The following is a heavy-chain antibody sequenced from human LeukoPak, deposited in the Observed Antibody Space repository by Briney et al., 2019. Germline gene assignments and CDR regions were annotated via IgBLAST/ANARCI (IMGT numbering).Heavy chain of an antibody. D-gene: IGHD6-6*01. CDR2: FDPEDGET. CDR1: GYSLTELS. J-gene: IGHJ4*02. Sequence: ASVKVSSKVSGYSLTELSMHWVRQAPGKGLEWMGGFDPEDGETIYAQKFQGTVTMTEDTSTDTAYMELSSLRSEDTAVYYCATIHPSIAALDYWGQGTLVTVSS. CDR3: ATIHPSIAALDY. V-gene: IGHV1-24*01.